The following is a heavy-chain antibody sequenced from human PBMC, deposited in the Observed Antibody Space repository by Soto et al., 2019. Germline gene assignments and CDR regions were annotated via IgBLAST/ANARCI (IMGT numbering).Heavy chain of an antibody. CDR2: IYYSGST. D-gene: IGHD3-22*01. J-gene: IGHJ5*02. V-gene: IGHV4-30-4*01. CDR3: ARDNAGYYYDMGATGWFDP. Sequence: QVQLQESGPGLVKPSQTLSLTCTVSGGSISSGDYYWSWIRQPPGKGLEWIGYIYYSGSTYYNPSLKSRVTISVDTSKNQFSLKLSSVTAADTAVYYCARDNAGYYYDMGATGWFDPWGQGTLVTVSS. CDR1: GGSISSGDYY.